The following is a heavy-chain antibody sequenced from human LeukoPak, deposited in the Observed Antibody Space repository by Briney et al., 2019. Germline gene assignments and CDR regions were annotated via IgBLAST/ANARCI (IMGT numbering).Heavy chain of an antibody. CDR2: IYYSGST. V-gene: IGHV4-59*01. CDR3: ARELAVAGTPYYFDY. J-gene: IGHJ4*02. Sequence: SETLSLTRTVSGGSISSYYWSWIRQPPGKGLEWIGYIYYSGSTNYNPSLKSRVTISVDTSKNQFSLKLSSVTAADTAVYYCARELAVAGTPYYFDYWGQGTLVTVSS. D-gene: IGHD6-19*01. CDR1: GGSISSYY.